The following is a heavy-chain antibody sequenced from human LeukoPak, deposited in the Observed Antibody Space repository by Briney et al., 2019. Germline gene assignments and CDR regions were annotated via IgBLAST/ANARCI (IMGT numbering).Heavy chain of an antibody. Sequence: GGSLRLSCAASGFTFSTYTMNWVRQAPGKGREWVSSISYSSSYIYYADSVKGRFTISRDNAKNSLYLQMNSLRAEDTAVYYCARDLYCSSTSCTDAFDIWGQGTLVTASS. D-gene: IGHD2-2*01. CDR3: ARDLYCSSTSCTDAFDI. J-gene: IGHJ3*02. CDR2: ISYSSSYI. CDR1: GFTFSTYT. V-gene: IGHV3-21*01.